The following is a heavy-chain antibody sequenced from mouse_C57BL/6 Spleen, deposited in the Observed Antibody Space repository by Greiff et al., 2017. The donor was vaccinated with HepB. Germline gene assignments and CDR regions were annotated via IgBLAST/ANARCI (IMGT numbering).Heavy chain of an antibody. J-gene: IGHJ3*01. CDR3: ARRGYYDYDDGSWFAY. V-gene: IGHV1-52*01. CDR1: GYTFTSYW. D-gene: IGHD2-4*01. CDR2: IDPSDSET. Sequence: VQLQQPGAELVRPGSSVKLSCKASGYTFTSYWMHWVKQRPIQGLEWIGNIDPSDSETHYNQKFKDKATLTVDKSSSTAYMQLSSLTSEDSAVYYCARRGYYDYDDGSWFAYWGQGTLVTVSA.